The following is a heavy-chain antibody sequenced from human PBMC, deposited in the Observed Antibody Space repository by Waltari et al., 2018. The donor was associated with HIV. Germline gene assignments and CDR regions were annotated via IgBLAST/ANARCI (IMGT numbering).Heavy chain of an antibody. D-gene: IGHD6-19*01. Sequence: EVHLLESGGGLVQPGGSLRISCAASGFTFSNHAVGWVRQAPGKGLEWVSTISGGGDNTYYAASVKGRFTFSRDPSTNTLYLVMNSLRAEDTALYYCAREVGVGSGWPIDYWGQGSLVTVSS. J-gene: IGHJ4*02. CDR1: GFTFSNHA. CDR2: ISGGGDNT. V-gene: IGHV3-23*01. CDR3: AREVGVGSGWPIDY.